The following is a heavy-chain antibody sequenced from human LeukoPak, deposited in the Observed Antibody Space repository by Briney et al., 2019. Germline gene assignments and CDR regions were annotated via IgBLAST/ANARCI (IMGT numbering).Heavy chain of an antibody. CDR2: ISGSGGDT. Sequence: GGSLRLSCAASGLTFSSYAMSWVRQAPGRGLEWVSSISGSGGDTYHADSVKGRFTISRDNSKNTLYLRMNGLRAEDTAVYYCAVLPSEYWGQGTLVTASS. CDR3: AVLPSEY. J-gene: IGHJ4*02. CDR1: GLTFSSYA. V-gene: IGHV3-23*01.